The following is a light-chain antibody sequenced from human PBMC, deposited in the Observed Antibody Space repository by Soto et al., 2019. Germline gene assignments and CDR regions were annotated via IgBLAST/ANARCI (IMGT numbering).Light chain of an antibody. Sequence: DVQMTQSPSPLAASIGDRVTISCRASQAIGSDLAWFQHRPGTAPKRLIFAVSTLQTGVPSRFSGSGSGTDFSLTIISLQPEDFATYFCLQYNTFPPTFGQGTKVEIK. CDR3: LQYNTFPPT. CDR1: QAIGSD. V-gene: IGKV1-17*01. CDR2: AVS. J-gene: IGKJ1*01.